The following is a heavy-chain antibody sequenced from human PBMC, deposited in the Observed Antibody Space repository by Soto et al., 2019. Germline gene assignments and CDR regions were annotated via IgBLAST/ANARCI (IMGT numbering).Heavy chain of an antibody. D-gene: IGHD6-13*01. CDR2: IGPAGDT. Sequence: EVQLVESGGGLVQPGGSLRLSCAASGFTFSSYDMHWVRQPPVKGLEWVSAIGPAGDTYYPGSVQGRFTISRDNAKNSLYLQVNILRAEDTAIYYCATGGWGSSWYEGGSRIDYWGQGTLVTVSS. CDR3: ATGGWGSSWYEGGSRIDY. CDR1: GFTFSSYD. V-gene: IGHV3-13*01. J-gene: IGHJ4*02.